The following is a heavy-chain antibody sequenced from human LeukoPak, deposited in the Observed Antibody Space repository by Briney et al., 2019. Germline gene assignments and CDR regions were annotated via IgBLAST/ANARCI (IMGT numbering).Heavy chain of an antibody. CDR3: ARGGYSFQWGY. J-gene: IGHJ4*02. V-gene: IGHV4-30-2*01. D-gene: IGHD5-18*01. Sequence: SETLSLTCAVSGGSISSGGYSWSWIRQPPGKGLEWIGYIYHSGSTYYNPSLKSRVTISVDRSKNQFSLKLSSVTAADTAVYYCARGGYSFQWGYWGQGTLVTVSS. CDR1: GGSISSGGYS. CDR2: IYHSGST.